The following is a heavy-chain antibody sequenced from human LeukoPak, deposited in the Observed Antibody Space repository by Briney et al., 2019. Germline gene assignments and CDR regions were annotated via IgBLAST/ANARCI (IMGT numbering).Heavy chain of an antibody. V-gene: IGHV4-30-4*08. D-gene: IGHD3-3*01. J-gene: IGHJ5*02. CDR1: GGSISSGGYY. CDR2: IYYSGST. CDR3: ARVAVAYDFLNWFDP. Sequence: PSETLSLTCTVSGGSISSGGYYWSWLRQPPGKGLEWIGYIYYSGSTYYNPSLKSRVTISVDTSKNQFSLKLNSVTAADTAVYYCARVAVAYDFLNWFDPWGQGTLVTVSS.